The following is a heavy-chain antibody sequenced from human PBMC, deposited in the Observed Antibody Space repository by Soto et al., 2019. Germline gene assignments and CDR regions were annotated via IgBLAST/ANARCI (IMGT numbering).Heavy chain of an antibody. Sequence: SETLSLPCTVYAGSYNRGSSYWSWIRQPPGKGLEWIGFVDYTGSATYSPSLKSRLTISLDTPKKQFSLKVNSVTAADTAVYYCARDRRVAGTTLDYWGQGILVTVS. D-gene: IGHD1-7*01. CDR3: ARDRRVAGTTLDY. CDR1: AGSYNRGSSY. CDR2: VDYTGSA. J-gene: IGHJ4*02. V-gene: IGHV4-61*01.